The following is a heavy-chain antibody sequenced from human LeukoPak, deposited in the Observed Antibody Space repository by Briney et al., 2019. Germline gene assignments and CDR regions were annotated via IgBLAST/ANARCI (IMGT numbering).Heavy chain of an antibody. CDR2: IRSKANSYAT. J-gene: IGHJ3*02. D-gene: IGHD5-24*01. CDR1: GFTFSSYW. V-gene: IGHV3-73*01. CDR3: TSLFRDGYNYDAFDI. Sequence: PGGSLRLSCAASGFTFSSYWMTWVRQASGKGLEWVGRIRSKANSYATAYAASVKGRFTISRDDSKNTAYLQMNSLKTEDTAVYYCTSLFRDGYNYDAFDIWGQGTMVTVSS.